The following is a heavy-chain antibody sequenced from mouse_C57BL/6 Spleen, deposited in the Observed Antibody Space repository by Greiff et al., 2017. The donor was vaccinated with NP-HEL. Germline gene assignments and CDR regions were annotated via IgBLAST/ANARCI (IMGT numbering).Heavy chain of an antibody. CDR2: IDPSDSYT. J-gene: IGHJ1*03. D-gene: IGHD1-1*01. Sequence: QVQLQQPGAELVRPGTSVKLSCKASGYTFTSYWMHWVKQRPGQGLEWIGVIDPSDSYTNYNQKFKGKATLTVDTSSSTAYMQLGSLTSEDSAVYYCARSENYYGSSYPWYFDVWGTGTTVTVSS. CDR1: GYTFTSYW. CDR3: ARSENYYGSSYPWYFDV. V-gene: IGHV1-59*01.